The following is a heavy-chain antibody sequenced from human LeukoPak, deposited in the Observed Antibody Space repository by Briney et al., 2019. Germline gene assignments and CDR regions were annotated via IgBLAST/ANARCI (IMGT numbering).Heavy chain of an antibody. J-gene: IGHJ4*02. CDR3: ARTPGYYYGSESYFPDGFYDY. V-gene: IGHV3-30*04. CDR1: GFTFSSYA. Sequence: GGSLRLSCAASGFTFSSYAMHWVSQAPGKGLEWVAVISYDGSNKNYADSVKGRFTISRDNYKNTLYLQMNRLRAEDTAVYYCARTPGYYYGSESYFPDGFYDYWGQGTLVTVSS. CDR2: ISYDGSNK. D-gene: IGHD3-10*01.